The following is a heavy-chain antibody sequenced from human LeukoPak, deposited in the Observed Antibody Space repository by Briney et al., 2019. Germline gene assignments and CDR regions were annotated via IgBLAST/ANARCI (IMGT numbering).Heavy chain of an antibody. CDR3: ARDYSRWHGDFDV. J-gene: IGHJ3*01. Sequence: GGSLRLSCAASGFTFSSYEMNWVRQAPGKGLEWVSYISSSGSTIYYADSVKGRFTISRDNAKNSLYLQMNSLRDEDSGVYFCARDYSRWHGDFDVWGQGTMVTVSS. V-gene: IGHV3-48*03. D-gene: IGHD6-13*01. CDR1: GFTFSSYE. CDR2: ISSSGSTI.